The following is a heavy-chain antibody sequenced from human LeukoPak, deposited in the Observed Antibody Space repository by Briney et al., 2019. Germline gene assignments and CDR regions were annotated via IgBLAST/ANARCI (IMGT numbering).Heavy chain of an antibody. CDR2: ISSGSSYI. V-gene: IGHV3-21*01. Sequence: GGSLRLSCAASGFTFSSYWMHWVRQAPGKGLEWVSSISSGSSYIYYADSVKGRFTISRDNAKNSLYLQMNSLRAEDTAVYYCARVIGGNPYYYGMDVWGQGTTVTVSS. D-gene: IGHD4-23*01. J-gene: IGHJ6*02. CDR1: GFTFSSYW. CDR3: ARVIGGNPYYYGMDV.